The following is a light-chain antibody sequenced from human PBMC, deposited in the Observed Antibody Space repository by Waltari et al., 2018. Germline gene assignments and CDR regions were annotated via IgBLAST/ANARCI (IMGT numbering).Light chain of an antibody. J-gene: IGKJ2*01. V-gene: IGKV3-15*01. CDR1: QRVSSN. CDR2: GAS. Sequence: DIVMTQSPATLSVSPGERATLSCRASQRVSSNLAWYQQKPGQAPRLLIYGASTRATGIPARFSGSGSGTEFTLTISSMQSEDFAVYYCQQYNNWPPYTFGQGTKLEIK. CDR3: QQYNNWPPYT.